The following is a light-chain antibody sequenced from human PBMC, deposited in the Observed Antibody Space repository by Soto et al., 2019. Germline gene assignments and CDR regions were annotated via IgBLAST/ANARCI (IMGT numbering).Light chain of an antibody. J-gene: IGKJ5*01. CDR3: QQYHNWPPIT. CDR1: QSVSTK. Sequence: EILLTKSPGTLSLPPGETATLSCRASQSVSTKLAWYQQKPGQAPRLLINGASTRATGVPARFSGWGSGTEFTLTISSLQSEDFAVYYCQQYHNWPPITFGQGTRLENK. V-gene: IGKV3-15*01. CDR2: GAS.